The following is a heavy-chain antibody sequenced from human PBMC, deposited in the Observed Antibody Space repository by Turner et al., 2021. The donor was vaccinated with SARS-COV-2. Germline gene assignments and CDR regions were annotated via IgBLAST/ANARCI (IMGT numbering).Heavy chain of an antibody. Sequence: VQLVESGGGLIQPGGSLRLSCAASGVTGSSNYMSWARQAPGKGREWVSVIYSGGSTFYSDSVKGRFTISRDNSKNTLYLQMNSLRAEDTAVYYCARGGHYYYGLDVWGQGTTVTVSS. CDR3: ARGGHYYYGLDV. CDR1: GVTGSSNY. D-gene: IGHD3-10*01. J-gene: IGHJ6*02. CDR2: IYSGGST. V-gene: IGHV3-53*01.